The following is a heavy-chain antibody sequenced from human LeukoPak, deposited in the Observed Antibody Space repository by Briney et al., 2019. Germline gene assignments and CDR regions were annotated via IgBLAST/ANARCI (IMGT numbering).Heavy chain of an antibody. Sequence: SETLSLTCTVSGGSISSYYWSWIRQPAGKGLEWIGRIYTSGSTNYSPSLKSRVTMSVDTSKNQFSLKLTSVTAADTAVYYCTRDHYYYASGSYAFDIWGQGTMVTVSS. CDR2: IYTSGST. CDR1: GGSISSYY. J-gene: IGHJ3*02. CDR3: TRDHYYYASGSYAFDI. V-gene: IGHV4-4*07. D-gene: IGHD3-10*01.